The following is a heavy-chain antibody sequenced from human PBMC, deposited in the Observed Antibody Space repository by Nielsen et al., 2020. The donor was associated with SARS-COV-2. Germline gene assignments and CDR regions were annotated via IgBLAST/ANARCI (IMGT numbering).Heavy chain of an antibody. V-gene: IGHV3-33*01. Sequence: GGALRLSCAASGFTVRSHGMHWVRQAPGKGLEWVAVIWYDGSNKYCADSVKGRFTISRDNSKNTLYLQMNSLRAEETAVYYCARLGGVDYGGNRAPYYKDVWGKGTTVTVSS. CDR2: IWYDGSNK. D-gene: IGHD4-23*01. J-gene: IGHJ6*03. CDR1: GFTVRSHG. CDR3: ARLGGVDYGGNRAPYYKDV.